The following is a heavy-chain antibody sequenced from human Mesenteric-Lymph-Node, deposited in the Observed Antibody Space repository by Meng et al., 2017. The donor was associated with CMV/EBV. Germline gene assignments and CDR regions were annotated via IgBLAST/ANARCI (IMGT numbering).Heavy chain of an antibody. CDR2: IYYSGST. J-gene: IGHJ4*02. D-gene: IGHD3-3*01. CDR1: GASISSYY. CDR3: ARGTHLTENSGYSTYYFDY. V-gene: IGHV4-59*08. Sequence: SETLSLTCAVSGASISSYYWSWIRQPPGKGLEWIGYIYYSGSTSYNPSLKSRVTISADTSTNQFSLKLSSVTAADTAVYYCARGTHLTENSGYSTYYFDYWGQGTLVTVSS.